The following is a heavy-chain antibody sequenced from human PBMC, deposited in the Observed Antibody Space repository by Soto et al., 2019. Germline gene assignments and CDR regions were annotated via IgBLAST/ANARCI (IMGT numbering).Heavy chain of an antibody. V-gene: IGHV3-11*01. J-gene: IGHJ6*02. Sequence: GGALRLSCAAAGFAFSDYYMSWIRQAPGKGLEWVSYISFSGSTIYYADSVKGRFTISRDNAKNSLYLQMNSLRAEDTAVYYCARDDFWSGFYDYDYYNGMDVWGQGTTVTVSS. CDR1: GFAFSDYY. CDR3: ARDDFWSGFYDYDYYNGMDV. D-gene: IGHD3-3*01. CDR2: ISFSGSTI.